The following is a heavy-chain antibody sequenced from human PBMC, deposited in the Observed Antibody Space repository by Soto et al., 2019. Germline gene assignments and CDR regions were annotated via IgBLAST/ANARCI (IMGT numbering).Heavy chain of an antibody. V-gene: IGHV5-51*01. CDR2: IYPGDSDT. CDR1: GYGFTNYW. D-gene: IGHD1-7*01. CDR3: ARLTGTIPPGFDH. J-gene: IGHJ4*02. Sequence: GESLKISCKGSGYGFTNYWIGWVPQMPGKGLEWMGIIYPGDSDTRYSPSFQGQVTISADKSISTAYLQWSSLKASDTAIYYCARLTGTIPPGFDHWGQGTLVTVSS.